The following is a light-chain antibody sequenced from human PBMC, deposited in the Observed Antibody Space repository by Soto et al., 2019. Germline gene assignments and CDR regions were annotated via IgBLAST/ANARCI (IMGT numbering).Light chain of an antibody. J-gene: IGKJ5*01. Sequence: EVGMTQSTSTLSVSAGDRATLSCGASQTILTNLAWYQRKHGQAPRLLLYGASTRATGIPARFSGGSSGTEFTLTISSLQSEDFAVYYCQQYNNWPITFGQGTRLEIK. CDR2: GAS. CDR3: QQYNNWPIT. CDR1: QTILTN. V-gene: IGKV3-15*01.